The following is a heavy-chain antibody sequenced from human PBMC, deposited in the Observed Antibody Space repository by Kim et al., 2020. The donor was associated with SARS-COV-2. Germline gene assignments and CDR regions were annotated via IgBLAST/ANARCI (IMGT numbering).Heavy chain of an antibody. D-gene: IGHD1-26*01. CDR1: GFTVSSNY. V-gene: IGHV3-66*02. J-gene: IGHJ6*02. Sequence: GGSLRLSCAASGFTVSSNYMSWVRQAPGKGLEWVSVIYSGGSTYYADSVKGRFTISRDNSKNTLYLQMNSLRAEDTAVYYCARGLGSYYGLYGMDVWGQGTTVTVSS. CDR3: ARGLGSYYGLYGMDV. CDR2: IYSGGST.